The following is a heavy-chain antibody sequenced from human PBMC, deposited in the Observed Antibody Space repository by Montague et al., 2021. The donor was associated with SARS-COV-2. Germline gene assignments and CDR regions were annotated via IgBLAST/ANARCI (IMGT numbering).Heavy chain of an antibody. Sequence: SETLSLTCTVSGGSISSSGYYWGWIRQPPGKGLEWIGSIYYSGSTYYNPSLKSRVTISVDTSKNQFSLRLNSVTAADTAVYYCARQLPYYFSSNECYCYAFDVWGQGTLVTVSS. J-gene: IGHJ4*02. V-gene: IGHV4-39*01. D-gene: IGHD2-2*01. CDR1: GGSISSSGYY. CDR2: IYYSGST. CDR3: ARQLPYYFSSNECYCYAFDV.